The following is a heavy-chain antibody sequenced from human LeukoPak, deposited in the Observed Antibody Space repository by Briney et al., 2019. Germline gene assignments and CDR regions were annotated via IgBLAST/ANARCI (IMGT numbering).Heavy chain of an antibody. CDR2: IYTSGST. V-gene: IGHV4-61*02. Sequence: SETLSLTCTVSGGSISSGSYYWSWIRQPAGKGLEWIGRIYTSGSTNYNPSLKSRVTISVDTSKNQFSLKRSSVTAADTAVYYCAGGSGSYLGYWGQGTLVTVSS. J-gene: IGHJ4*02. D-gene: IGHD1-26*01. CDR3: AGGSGSYLGY. CDR1: GGSISSGSYY.